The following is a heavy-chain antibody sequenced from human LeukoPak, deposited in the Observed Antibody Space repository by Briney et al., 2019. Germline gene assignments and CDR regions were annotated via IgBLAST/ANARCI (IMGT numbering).Heavy chain of an antibody. Sequence: GGSLRLSCAASGFIFSFYAMSWVRQAPGKGLEWVSSTSDSGGTTYYADSVKGRFTISRDNSKNTLYLQMNSLRVEDTAVYYCAKKRFLEWLLLGDFDYWGQGTLVTVSS. CDR3: AKKRFLEWLLLGDFDY. CDR2: TSDSGGTT. D-gene: IGHD3-3*01. V-gene: IGHV3-23*01. CDR1: GFIFSFYA. J-gene: IGHJ4*02.